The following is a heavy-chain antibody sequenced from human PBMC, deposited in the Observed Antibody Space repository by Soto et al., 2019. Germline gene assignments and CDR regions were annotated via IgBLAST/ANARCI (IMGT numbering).Heavy chain of an antibody. CDR2: ISSSSSYI. Sequence: PGGSLRLSCAASGFTFSSYSMNWVRQAPGKGLEWVSSISSSSSYIYYADSVKGRFTISRDNAKNSLYLQMNSLRAEDTAVYYCARAKPLYCSSTSCPDFDYWGQGTLVTVSS. CDR3: ARAKPLYCSSTSCPDFDY. CDR1: GFTFSSYS. V-gene: IGHV3-21*01. J-gene: IGHJ4*02. D-gene: IGHD2-2*01.